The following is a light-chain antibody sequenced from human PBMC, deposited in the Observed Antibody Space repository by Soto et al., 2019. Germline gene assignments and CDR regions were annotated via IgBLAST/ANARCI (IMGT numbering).Light chain of an antibody. CDR3: QQYGSSIT. CDR2: AAS. CDR1: QSVSSSH. V-gene: IGKV3-20*01. Sequence: IVLTQSPGTLSLSPGERATLSCRAVQSVSSSHLAWYQHKPGQAPRLLIYAASSRATGSPDRFSGGGSGTDFTLTISRLEPEDFAVYYCQQYGSSITFGQGT. J-gene: IGKJ5*01.